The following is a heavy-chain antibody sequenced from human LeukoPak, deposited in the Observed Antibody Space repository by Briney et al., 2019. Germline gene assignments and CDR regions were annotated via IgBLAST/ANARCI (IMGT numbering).Heavy chain of an antibody. CDR1: SGSFSGYY. D-gene: IGHD3-10*01. Sequence: SETLSLTCAVYSGSFSGYYWSWIRQPPGKGLEWIGEISHSGSTNYNPSLKSRVTISVDVSKNQFSLKLTSVTAADTAVYYCARAPTRQRITPNRGVLGFDPWGQGTLVTVSS. CDR3: ARAPTRQRITPNRGVLGFDP. V-gene: IGHV4-34*01. J-gene: IGHJ5*02. CDR2: ISHSGST.